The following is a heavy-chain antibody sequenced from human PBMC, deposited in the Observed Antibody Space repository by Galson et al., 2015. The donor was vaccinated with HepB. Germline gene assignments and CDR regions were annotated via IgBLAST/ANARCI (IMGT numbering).Heavy chain of an antibody. CDR2: ISSSSSYI. J-gene: IGHJ3*02. CDR3: ARDHLNPNFWSGQGVAFDI. D-gene: IGHD3-3*01. CDR1: GFTFSSYS. V-gene: IGHV3-21*01. Sequence: LRLSCAASGFTFSSYSMNWVRQAPGKGLEWVSSISSSSSYIYYADSVKGRFTISRDNAKNSLYLQMNSLRAEDTAVYYCARDHLNPNFWSGQGVAFDIWGQGTMVTVSS.